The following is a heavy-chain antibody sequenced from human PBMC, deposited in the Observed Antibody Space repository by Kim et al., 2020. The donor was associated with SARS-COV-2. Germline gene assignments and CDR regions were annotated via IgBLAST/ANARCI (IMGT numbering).Heavy chain of an antibody. CDR2: IWYDGSNK. CDR3: AKDPSRCRGGACYPDY. CDR1: GFTLSGYG. D-gene: IGHD2-15*01. Sequence: GGSLRLSCTPSGFTLSGYGMHWVRQAPGKGLESVAVIWYDGSNKYYADSVKGRFTISRDNSNNTVYLQMNSLRVEDTAVYYCAKDPSRCRGGACYPDYWGQGILVTVS. J-gene: IGHJ4*02. V-gene: IGHV3-33*06.